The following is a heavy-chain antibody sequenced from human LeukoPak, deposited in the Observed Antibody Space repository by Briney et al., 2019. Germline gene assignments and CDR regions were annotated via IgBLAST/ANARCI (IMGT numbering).Heavy chain of an antibody. V-gene: IGHV4-4*07. CDR1: GGSISSYY. D-gene: IGHD3-10*01. CDR2: FYTSGST. CDR3: ARGFLGDYFGSGSYYVFDY. Sequence: SETLSLTCTVSGGSISSYYWSWLRQPAGKGLEWIGRFYTSGSTKYNPSLKSRVTMSEDTSKNQFSQKLSSVTAAHTAVYYWARGFLGDYFGSGSYYVFDYWGQGTLVTVSS. J-gene: IGHJ4*02.